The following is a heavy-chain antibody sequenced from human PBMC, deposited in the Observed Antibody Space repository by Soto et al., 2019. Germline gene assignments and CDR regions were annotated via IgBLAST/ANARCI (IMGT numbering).Heavy chain of an antibody. D-gene: IGHD5-12*01. V-gene: IGHV4-59*01. CDR3: VRGGYVHAFDY. CDR2: IYYSGNT. Sequence: SETLSLTCSVSGADINTYYWGWIRQPPGKGLEWIGSIYYSGNTHYNPSLKSRVTISVDTSMNQFSLNLDSVTAVDSAVYYCVRGGYVHAFDYWGQGALVTVSS. J-gene: IGHJ4*02. CDR1: GADINTYY.